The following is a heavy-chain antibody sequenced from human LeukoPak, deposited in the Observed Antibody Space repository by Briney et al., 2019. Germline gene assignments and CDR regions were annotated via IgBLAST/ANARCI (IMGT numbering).Heavy chain of an antibody. CDR1: GYTFTSYG. J-gene: IGHJ4*02. CDR2: ISAYNGNT. CDR3: GASLHYYDSSGYYYGY. V-gene: IGHV1-18*01. Sequence: GASVKVSCKASGYTFTSYGISWVRQAPGQGLEWMGWISAYNGNTHYAQKLQGRVTMTTDTSTSTAYMELRSLRSDDTAVYYCGASLHYYDSSGYYYGYWGQGTLVTVSS. D-gene: IGHD3-22*01.